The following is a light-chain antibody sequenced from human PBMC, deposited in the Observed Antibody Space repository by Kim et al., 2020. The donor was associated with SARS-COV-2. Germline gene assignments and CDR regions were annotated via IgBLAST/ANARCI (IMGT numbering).Light chain of an antibody. V-gene: IGKV1-17*01. CDR1: QDIRND. CDR3: LPHNTYPIT. J-gene: IGKJ5*01. CDR2: GAS. Sequence: DIQMTQSPSSLSASVGDRVTITCRASQDIRNDLGWYQQNPGRAPKRLIYGASSLQSGVPSRFSGSGSGTEFTLTISSLQPEDFATYCCLPHNTYPITFGQGTRLEIK.